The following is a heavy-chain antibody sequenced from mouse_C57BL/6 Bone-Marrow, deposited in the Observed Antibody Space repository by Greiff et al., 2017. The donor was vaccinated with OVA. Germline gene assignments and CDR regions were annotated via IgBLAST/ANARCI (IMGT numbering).Heavy chain of an antibody. CDR1: GYTFTSYW. D-gene: IGHD1-1*01. V-gene: IGHV1-55*01. CDR3: ARSVLTTVEGDFAIDY. CDR2: IYPGSGRN. J-gene: IGHJ4*01. Sequence: QVQLQQPGAELVKPGASVKMSCKASGYTFTSYWITWVKQRPGQGLEWIGDIYPGSGRNNYNEKLKSKATLTVDTSSSTADMQLSSLTSEYSAVYYCARSVLTTVEGDFAIDYWGQGTSVTVSS.